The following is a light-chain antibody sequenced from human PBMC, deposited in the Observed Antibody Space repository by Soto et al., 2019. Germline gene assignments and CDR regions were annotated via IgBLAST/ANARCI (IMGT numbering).Light chain of an antibody. J-gene: IGKJ3*01. Sequence: DIVMTQSPDSLAVSLGERATINCKSSQSVLYSSNNKNYLAWYQQKPGQPPKLLIYWASTRESGVPDRFSGSGSGTDFTLTIGSLQAEDVAVYYCQKYYSTPFTFGPGTKVDIK. CDR1: QSVLYSSNNKNY. CDR3: QKYYSTPFT. V-gene: IGKV4-1*01. CDR2: WAS.